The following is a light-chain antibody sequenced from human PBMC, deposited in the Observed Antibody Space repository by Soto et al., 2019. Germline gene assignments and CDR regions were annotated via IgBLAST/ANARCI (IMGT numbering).Light chain of an antibody. CDR3: QSYDTSLSGGSV. J-gene: IGLJ1*01. CDR1: TSNIGAGFE. V-gene: IGLV1-40*01. Sequence: QSALTQSPSVSGAPGQRISISCTGTTSNIGAGFEVHWYQQLPATAPKLLIYGNNNRPSGVPDRYPGSKSGTAASLAITGLQAEDEADYYCQSYDTSLSGGSVFGTGTKLTVL. CDR2: GNN.